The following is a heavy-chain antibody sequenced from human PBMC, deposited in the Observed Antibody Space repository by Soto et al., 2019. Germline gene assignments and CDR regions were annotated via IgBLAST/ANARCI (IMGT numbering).Heavy chain of an antibody. CDR2: INHSGST. V-gene: IGHV4-34*01. J-gene: IGHJ6*02. CDR3: AREGCSSTSCYPPYYYYGMDV. D-gene: IGHD2-2*01. Sequence: LETLSLTCAVYGGSFSDYYWSWIRQPPGKGLEWIGEINHSGSTNYNPSLKSRVTISVDTSKNQFSLKLSSVTAADTAVYYCAREGCSSTSCYPPYYYYGMDVWGQGTTVTVSS. CDR1: GGSFSDYY.